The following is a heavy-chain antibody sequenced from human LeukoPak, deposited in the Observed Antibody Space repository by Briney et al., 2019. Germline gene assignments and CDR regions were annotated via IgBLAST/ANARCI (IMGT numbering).Heavy chain of an antibody. CDR3: ARGSTYYYGMDV. Sequence: ASVKVSCKASGYTFTSYAMHWVRQAPGQRLEWMGWINAGNGNTKYSQKSQGRVTITRDTSASTAYMELSSLRSEDTAVYYCARGSTYYYGMDVWGQGTTVTVSS. CDR2: INAGNGNT. V-gene: IGHV1-3*01. CDR1: GYTFTSYA. J-gene: IGHJ6*02. D-gene: IGHD6-13*01.